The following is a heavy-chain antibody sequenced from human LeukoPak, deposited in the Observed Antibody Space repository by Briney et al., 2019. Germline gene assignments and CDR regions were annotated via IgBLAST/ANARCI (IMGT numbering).Heavy chain of an antibody. CDR2: IKQDGTEK. CDR3: ARGHYDHA. Sequence: GGSLRLSCVAASGFTLSSYWMNWVRQAPGEGLEWVANIKQDGTEKYYVASVKGRFTISRDNAKNSLYLQMNNLRAEDTAVYYCARGHYDHAWGRGTLVTVSS. D-gene: IGHD3-3*01. V-gene: IGHV3-7*01. CDR1: GFTLSSYW. J-gene: IGHJ4*02.